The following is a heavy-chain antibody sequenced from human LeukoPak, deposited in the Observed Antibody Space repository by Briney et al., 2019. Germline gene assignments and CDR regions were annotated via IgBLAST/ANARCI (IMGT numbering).Heavy chain of an antibody. J-gene: IGHJ6*03. D-gene: IGHD4-11*01. CDR3: ARGNMWDYRRYYYYMDV. CDR1: GGSFSRYY. Sequence: SDTLSLTCAVNGGSFSRYYWSWIRQPPGKGLEWIGEINHSGSTNYNPSLKSRVTISVDTSKNQFSLKLNSVTAADTAIYYCARGNMWDYRRYYYYMDVWGKGTTVTVSS. V-gene: IGHV4-34*01. CDR2: INHSGST.